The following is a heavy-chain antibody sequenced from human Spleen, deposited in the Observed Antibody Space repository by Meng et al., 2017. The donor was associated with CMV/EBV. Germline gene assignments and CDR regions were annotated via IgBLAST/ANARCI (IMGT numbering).Heavy chain of an antibody. CDR1: GFTFSNAW. CDR2: IKSKTDGGTT. J-gene: IGHJ6*02. Sequence: SCAASGFTFSNAWMSWVRQAPGKGLEWVGRIKSKTDGGTTDYAAPVKGRFTISRDDSKNTLYLQMNSLKTEDTAVYYCTTPTSTVTTSYYYYYYGMDVWGQGTTVTVSS. CDR3: TTPTSTVTTSYYYYYYGMDV. D-gene: IGHD4-17*01. V-gene: IGHV3-15*01.